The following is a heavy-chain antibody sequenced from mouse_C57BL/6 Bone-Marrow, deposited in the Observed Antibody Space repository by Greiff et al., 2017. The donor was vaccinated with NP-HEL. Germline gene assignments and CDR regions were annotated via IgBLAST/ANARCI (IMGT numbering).Heavy chain of an antibody. V-gene: IGHV3-6*01. Sequence: VQLQQSGPGLVKPSQSLSLTCSVTGYSITSGYYWNWIRQFPGNKLEWMGYISYDGSNNYNPSLKNRISITRDTSKNQFFLKLNSVTTEDTATYYCAREGDYYGSSPHYFDYWGQGTTLTVSS. CDR3: AREGDYYGSSPHYFDY. CDR2: ISYDGSN. CDR1: GYSITSGYY. D-gene: IGHD1-1*01. J-gene: IGHJ2*01.